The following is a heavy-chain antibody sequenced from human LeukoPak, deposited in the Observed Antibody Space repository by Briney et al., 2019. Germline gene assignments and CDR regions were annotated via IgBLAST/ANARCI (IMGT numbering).Heavy chain of an antibody. CDR2: IKQDGSEA. CDR3: ARGKTPAVTTPFDY. CDR1: GFTFSSYW. J-gene: IGHJ4*02. V-gene: IGHV3-7*01. D-gene: IGHD4-17*01. Sequence: GGSLRLSCAASGFTFSSYWMTWVRQAPGKGLEWVANIKQDGSEAYYVDSVKGRFTISRDNAKNTLYLQMKSLRAEDTAVYYCARGKTPAVTTPFDYWGQGTLVSVSS.